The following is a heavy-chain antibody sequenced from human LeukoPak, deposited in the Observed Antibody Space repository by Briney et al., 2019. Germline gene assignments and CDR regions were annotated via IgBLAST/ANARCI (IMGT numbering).Heavy chain of an antibody. D-gene: IGHD3-16*01. J-gene: IGHJ6*02. CDR2: IYYGGST. V-gene: IGHV4-39*01. Sequence: SETLSLTCTVSGGSISSSTYYWGWIRQPPGKGLEWIGSIYYGGSTYYNPSLKSRVTISVDTSKNQFSLKLSSVTAADTAVYYCARHSETFSVPDVWGQGTTVTVSS. CDR3: ARHSETFSVPDV. CDR1: GGSISSSTYY.